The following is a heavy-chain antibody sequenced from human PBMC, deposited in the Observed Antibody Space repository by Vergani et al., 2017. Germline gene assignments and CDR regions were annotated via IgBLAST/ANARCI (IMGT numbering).Heavy chain of an antibody. J-gene: IGHJ3*02. D-gene: IGHD3-9*01. CDR3: ARDWARXDYDILTGPEPRIDAFDI. CDR1: GFTFSSYA. Sequence: EVQLLESGGGLVQPGGSLRLSCAASGFTFSSYAMSWVRQAPGKGLEWVSYISSSSSTIYYADSVKGRFTISRDNAKNSLYLQMNSLRAEDTAVYYWARDWARXDYDILTGPEPRIDAFDIWGQGIMVTVSS. V-gene: IGHV3-48*04. CDR2: ISSSSSTI.